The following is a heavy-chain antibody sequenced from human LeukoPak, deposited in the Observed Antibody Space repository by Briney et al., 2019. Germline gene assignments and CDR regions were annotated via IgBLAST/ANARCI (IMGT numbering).Heavy chain of an antibody. Sequence: SETLSLTCTVSGGSISPYYWNWIRQPPGKGLEWIGHILYSGSTTYNPSLKSRVTISIDKSKNQFSLNLTSVTAADTAVYYCARVKMSRDNVYYYYCLDVWGKGTTVTVSS. CDR3: ARVKMSRDNVYYYYCLDV. CDR2: ILYSGST. CDR1: GGSISPYY. V-gene: IGHV4-59*01. D-gene: IGHD1-1*01. J-gene: IGHJ6*03.